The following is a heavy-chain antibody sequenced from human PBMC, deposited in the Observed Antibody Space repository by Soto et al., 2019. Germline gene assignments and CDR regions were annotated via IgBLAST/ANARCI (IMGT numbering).Heavy chain of an antibody. CDR2: ISGNGSNT. Sequence: VQLLESGGGLVQPGGSLRLSCAASGFTFSSYALNWVRQAPGKGLEWVSSISGNGSNTYYADSVKGRFSISRDNSKNTLYLQMNSLRADDTAVFYCARGRYCTSTNCYTDFDYWGQGTLVTVSS. CDR1: GFTFSSYA. V-gene: IGHV3-23*01. J-gene: IGHJ4*02. D-gene: IGHD2-2*02. CDR3: ARGRYCTSTNCYTDFDY.